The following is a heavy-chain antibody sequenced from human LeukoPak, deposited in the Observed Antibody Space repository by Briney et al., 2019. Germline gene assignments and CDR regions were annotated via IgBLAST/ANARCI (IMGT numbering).Heavy chain of an antibody. CDR2: IHPNSGGT. Sequence: ASVTVSCKASGYTFTGYYMHWVRQAPGQGLEWMGWIHPNSGGTNYAQKFQGRVTITRDTSISTAYLDLSRLRSDDTAVYYCARVVVRDANNYKDYWGQGTLVTVSS. V-gene: IGHV1-2*02. J-gene: IGHJ4*02. D-gene: IGHD5-24*01. CDR1: GYTFTGYY. CDR3: ARVVVRDANNYKDY.